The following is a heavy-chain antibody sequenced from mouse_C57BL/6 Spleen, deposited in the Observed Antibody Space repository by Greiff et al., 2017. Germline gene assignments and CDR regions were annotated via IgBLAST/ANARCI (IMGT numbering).Heavy chain of an antibody. V-gene: IGHV5-16*01. Sequence: EVKLVESEGGLVQPGSSMKLSCTASGFTFSDYYMAWVRQVPEKGLEWVANINYDGSSTYYLDSLKSRFIISRDNAKNILYLQMRSLKSEDTATYYCARGSFYWYFDVWGTGTTVTVSS. CDR3: ARGSFYWYFDV. CDR2: INYDGSST. J-gene: IGHJ1*03. CDR1: GFTFSDYY.